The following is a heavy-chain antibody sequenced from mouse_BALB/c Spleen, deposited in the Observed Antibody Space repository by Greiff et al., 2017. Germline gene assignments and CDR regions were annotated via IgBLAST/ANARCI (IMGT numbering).Heavy chain of an antibody. V-gene: IGHV1-69*01. CDR3: ARGVTTVWYFDV. J-gene: IGHJ1*01. D-gene: IGHD1-1*01. CDR1: GYTFTDYW. CDR2: IDTSDSYT. Sequence: QVQLQQPGAELVMPGASVKMSCKASGYTFTDYWMHWAKQRPGQGLEWIGAIDTSDSYTSYNQKFKGKATLTVDESSSTAYMQLSSLTSEDSAVYYCARGVTTVWYFDVWGAGTTVTVSS.